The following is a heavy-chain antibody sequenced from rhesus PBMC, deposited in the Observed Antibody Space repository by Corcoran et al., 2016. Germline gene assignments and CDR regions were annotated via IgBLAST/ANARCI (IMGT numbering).Heavy chain of an antibody. Sequence: QVQLQQWGEGLVKPSETLSLTCAVYGGSVSGYWWGWIRQPPGKGLEWLGRIRSGGPTNDHPSLKSRVTISIDTSKNQFSLKLSSGTAADTSVYYCARWSNYGYYFDYWGQGVLVTVSS. CDR2: IRSGGPT. CDR3: ARWSNYGYYFDY. CDR1: GGSVSGYW. V-gene: IGHV4-160*01. D-gene: IGHD4-23*01. J-gene: IGHJ4*01.